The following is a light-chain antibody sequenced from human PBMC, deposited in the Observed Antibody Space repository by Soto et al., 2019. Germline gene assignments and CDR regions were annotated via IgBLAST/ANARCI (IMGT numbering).Light chain of an antibody. CDR1: SGDVGGYDY. J-gene: IGLJ2*01. CDR2: DVT. Sequence: QSALTQPPSASGSTGQSVTFSCTGTSGDVGGYDYVSWYQQHPGKAPKLIIYDVTKRPSGVPDRFSGSKSGNTASLTVSGLQAEDEADYYCRSYPGRDNLRIFGAGTKLTVL. CDR3: RSYPGRDNLRI. V-gene: IGLV2-8*01.